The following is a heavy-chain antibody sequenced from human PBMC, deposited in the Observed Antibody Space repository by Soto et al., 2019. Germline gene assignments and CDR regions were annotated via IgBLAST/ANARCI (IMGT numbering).Heavy chain of an antibody. CDR2: IKSKTDGGTT. J-gene: IGHJ6*02. CDR1: GFTFSNAW. Sequence: GGSLRLSCAASGFTFSNAWMNWVRQAPGKGLEWVGRIKSKTDGGTTDYAAPVKGRFTISRDDSKNTLYLQMNSLKTEDTAVYYCTTDRWQQLTHDYYYYGMDVWGQGTTVTVSS. CDR3: TTDRWQQLTHDYYYYGMDV. D-gene: IGHD6-13*01. V-gene: IGHV3-15*07.